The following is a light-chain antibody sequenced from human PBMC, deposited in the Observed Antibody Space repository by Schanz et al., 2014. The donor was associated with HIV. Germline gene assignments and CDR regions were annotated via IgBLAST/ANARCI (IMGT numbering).Light chain of an antibody. CDR3: QSYDTSLSVVV. J-gene: IGLJ2*01. CDR2: YSS. CDR1: RSNIGTGYD. V-gene: IGLV1-40*01. Sequence: QSVLTQPPSASGTPGQRVTISCTGSRSNIGTGYDVHWFQHLPGTAPKLLIYYSSNRPSGVPDRFSGSKSGTSASLAITGLQADDEADYYCQSYDTSLSVVVFGGGTKLTVL.